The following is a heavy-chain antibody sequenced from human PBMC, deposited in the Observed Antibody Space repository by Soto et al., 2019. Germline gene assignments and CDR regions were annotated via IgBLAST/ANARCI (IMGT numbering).Heavy chain of an antibody. CDR1: GFSLSNARMG. CDR2: IFSNGEK. Sequence: QVTLKETGPVLVKPTETLTLTCSGSGFSLSNARMGVSWIRQPRGKALEWIAHIFSNGEKFYSSSLGTRRTISKDSSKSQVVLYMINMDPVQTATYYCARMQDFGNSYLTVPLDVWAQGTMVTVSS. V-gene: IGHV2-26*01. D-gene: IGHD3-9*01. CDR3: ARMQDFGNSYLTVPLDV. J-gene: IGHJ3*01.